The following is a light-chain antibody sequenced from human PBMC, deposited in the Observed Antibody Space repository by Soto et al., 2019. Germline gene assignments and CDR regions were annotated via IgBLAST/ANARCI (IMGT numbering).Light chain of an antibody. CDR2: GAS. CDR3: QQIYDALRT. Sequence: EVMLTQSPATVSFYPAERDTRYCRASQSVKSSLAWYQQKPGQAPRLLIYGASTRATGIPGRFIVSGSGTEFTLTISSLQPEDFATYYSQQIYDALRTFGQGTKV. CDR1: QSVKSS. J-gene: IGKJ1*01. V-gene: IGKV3-15*01.